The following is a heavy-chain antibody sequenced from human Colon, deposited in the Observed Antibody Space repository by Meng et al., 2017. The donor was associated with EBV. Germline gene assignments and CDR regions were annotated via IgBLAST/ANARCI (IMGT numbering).Heavy chain of an antibody. V-gene: IGHV4-34*01. CDR3: RNACWSAEAGCSNQ. CDR2: INESKSN. J-gene: IGHJ4*02. D-gene: IGHD3-3*01. CDR1: GGSFNNSY. Sequence: EQLRQLVECLVKPTETLSITCADCGGSFNNSYWSWIRQPPQKRLEWIGEINESKSNKYNTSHTSRVTVLMNTSTNQFSLRLSSVTAADTAVYYCRNACWSAEAGCSNQWGQGTLVTVSS.